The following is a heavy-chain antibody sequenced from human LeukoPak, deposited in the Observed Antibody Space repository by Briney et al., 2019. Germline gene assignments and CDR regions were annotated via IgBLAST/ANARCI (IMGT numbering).Heavy chain of an antibody. CDR1: GFTFSSYG. D-gene: IGHD3-22*01. Sequence: GGSLRLSCAASGFTFSSYGMHWVRQAPGKGLEWVAVISYDGSNKYYADSVKGRFTISRDNSKNTLYLQMNSLRAEDTAVYYCAKDTVYYYDSRGYYYPFDYWGQGTLVTVSS. V-gene: IGHV3-30*18. J-gene: IGHJ4*02. CDR3: AKDTVYYYDSRGYYYPFDY. CDR2: ISYDGSNK.